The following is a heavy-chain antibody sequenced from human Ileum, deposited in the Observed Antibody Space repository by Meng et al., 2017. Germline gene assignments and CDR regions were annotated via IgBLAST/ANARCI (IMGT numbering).Heavy chain of an antibody. CDR3: ARGGYQFEL. CDR2: IKEDASEE. J-gene: IGHJ5*02. Sequence: GGSLRPSCVASGSTSSNYRMSWVRQAPGKGLEWVANIKEDASEEKHIDSVKGRFTISRDNAKNSLYLQMNSLRVGDTAIYYCARGGYQFELWGQGMLVTVSS. D-gene: IGHD3-22*01. CDR1: GSTSSNYR. V-gene: IGHV3-7*01.